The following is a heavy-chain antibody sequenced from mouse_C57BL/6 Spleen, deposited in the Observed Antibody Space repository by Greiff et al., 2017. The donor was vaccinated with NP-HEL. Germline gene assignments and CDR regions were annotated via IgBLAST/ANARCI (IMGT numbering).Heavy chain of an antibody. CDR3: GRRVGYDGDYYAMDY. J-gene: IGHJ4*01. D-gene: IGHD2-2*01. CDR2: IYWDDDK. CDR1: GFSLSTSGMG. V-gene: IGHV8-12*01. Sequence: QVTLKESGPGILQSSQTLSLTCSFSGFSLSTSGMGVCWIRQPSGKGLEWLAHIYWDDDKRYNPSLKSRLTISKDTSRNQVFLKITSVDTADTATYYCGRRVGYDGDYYAMDYWGQGTSVTVSS.